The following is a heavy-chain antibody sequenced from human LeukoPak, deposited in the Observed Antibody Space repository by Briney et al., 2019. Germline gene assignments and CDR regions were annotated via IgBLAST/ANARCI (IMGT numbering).Heavy chain of an antibody. CDR3: ARETLAGFDY. D-gene: IGHD6-19*01. CDR1: GFAVSSNY. CDR2: IYAGGTT. V-gene: IGHV3-53*01. Sequence: GGSLRLSCAASGFAVSSNYMSWVRQAPGKGLEWGSVIYAGGTTYYADSVKGRFTISRDNSKNTVYLQINSLSAEDTAIYYCARETLAGFDYWGQGTLVTVSS. J-gene: IGHJ4*02.